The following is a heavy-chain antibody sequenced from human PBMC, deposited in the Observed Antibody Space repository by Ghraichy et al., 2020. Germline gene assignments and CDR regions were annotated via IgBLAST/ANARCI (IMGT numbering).Heavy chain of an antibody. V-gene: IGHV1-3*01. Sequence: ASVKVSCKASGYTFTSYAMHWVRQAPGQRLEWMGWINAGNGNTKYSQKFQGRVTITRDTSASTAYMELSSLRSEDTAVYYCARGEYYGSGSYIRGPFDYWGQGTLVTGSA. J-gene: IGHJ4*02. CDR3: ARGEYYGSGSYIRGPFDY. CDR2: INAGNGNT. CDR1: GYTFTSYA. D-gene: IGHD3-10*01.